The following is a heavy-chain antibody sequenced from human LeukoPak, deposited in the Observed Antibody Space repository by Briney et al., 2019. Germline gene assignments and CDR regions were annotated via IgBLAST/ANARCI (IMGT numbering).Heavy chain of an antibody. D-gene: IGHD3-10*01. CDR2: IYYRGST. V-gene: IGHV4-59*01. CDR3: ARGSDSGGFDP. CDR1: GGSISSYY. Sequence: SETLSLTCTVSGGSISSYYWRWIRQPPGKGLEWIGYIYYRGSTNYNPSLKSRVTISVDTSKNQFSLKLSSVTAADTAVYYCARGSDSGGFDPWGQGTLVTVSS. J-gene: IGHJ5*02.